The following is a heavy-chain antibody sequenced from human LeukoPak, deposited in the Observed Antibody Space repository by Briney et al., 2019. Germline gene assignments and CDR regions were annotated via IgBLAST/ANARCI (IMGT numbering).Heavy chain of an antibody. CDR2: IYTSGST. D-gene: IGHD1-26*01. CDR3: ARAGHGWELLDAFDI. Sequence: PSETLSLTCTVSGGSISSGSYYWSWIRQPAGKGLEWIGRIYTSGSTNYNPSLKSRVTMSVDTSKNQFSLKLSSVTAADTAVYYCARAGHGWELLDAFDIWGQGTMVTVSS. J-gene: IGHJ3*02. CDR1: GGSISSGSYY. V-gene: IGHV4-61*02.